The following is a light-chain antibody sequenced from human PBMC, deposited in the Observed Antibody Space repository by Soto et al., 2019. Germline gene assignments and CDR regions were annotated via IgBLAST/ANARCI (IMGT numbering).Light chain of an antibody. J-gene: IGLJ1*01. CDR2: EGS. V-gene: IGLV2-23*01. Sequence: QSVLTQPASVSGSPGQSITIPCTGTSSDVGSYNLVSWYQQHPGKAPKLMIYEGSKRPSGVSNRFSGSKSGNTASLTISGLQAEDEADYYCCSYAGSSTIYVFGTGTKLTVL. CDR3: CSYAGSSTIYV. CDR1: SSDVGSYNL.